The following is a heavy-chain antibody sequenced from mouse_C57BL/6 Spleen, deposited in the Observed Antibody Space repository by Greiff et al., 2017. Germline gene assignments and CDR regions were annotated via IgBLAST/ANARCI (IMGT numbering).Heavy chain of an antibody. Sequence: QVQLQQTGAELARPGASVKLSCKASGYTFTSFWMSWVQQRTGQGLEWIGEINPRSGNTYYTEKFKGKATLTADKSSSTAYMELRSLTSEDSAVYFCTRYDNSYAMDDWGQGTSVTVSS. D-gene: IGHD1-3*01. V-gene: IGHV1-81*01. CDR2: INPRSGNT. J-gene: IGHJ4*01. CDR1: GYTFTSFW. CDR3: TRYDNSYAMDD.